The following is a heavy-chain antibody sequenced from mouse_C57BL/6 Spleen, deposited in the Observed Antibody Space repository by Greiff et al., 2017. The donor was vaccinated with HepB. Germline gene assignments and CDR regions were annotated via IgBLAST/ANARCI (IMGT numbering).Heavy chain of an antibody. J-gene: IGHJ4*01. CDR3: AVGGLRLTTYAMDY. CDR1: GYAFTNYL. CDR2: INPGSGGT. V-gene: IGHV1-54*01. Sequence: VQLQQSGAELVRPGTSVKVSCKASGYAFTNYLIEWVKQRPGQGLEWIGVINPGSGGTNYNEKFKGKATLTADKSSSTAYMKLSSLTSEDSAVYFWAVGGLRLTTYAMDYWGQGTSVTVSS. D-gene: IGHD2-2*01.